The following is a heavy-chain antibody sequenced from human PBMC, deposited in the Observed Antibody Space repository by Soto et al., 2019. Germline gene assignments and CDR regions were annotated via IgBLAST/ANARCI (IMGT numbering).Heavy chain of an antibody. CDR3: SRVFGAYWYFDY. J-gene: IGHJ4*02. D-gene: IGHD2-8*02. CDR1: GDSISSFY. Sequence: SETLSLTCTVSGDSISSFYWSWVRQPPGKGLEWIGYVSYSGGSNYNPSLKSRFTMSVDTSSNQFSLTLTSVTAADTAIYYCSRVFGAYWYFDYWGQGALVTVSS. CDR2: VSYSGGS. V-gene: IGHV4-59*01.